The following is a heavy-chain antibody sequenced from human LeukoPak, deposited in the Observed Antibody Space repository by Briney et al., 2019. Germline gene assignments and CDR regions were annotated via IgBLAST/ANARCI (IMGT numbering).Heavy chain of an antibody. V-gene: IGHV4-39*01. J-gene: IGHJ4*02. D-gene: IGHD3-10*01. Sequence: PSETLSLTCTVSGGSISSSSYYWGWIRQPPWKGLEWIGSIYYSGSTYYNPSLKSRVTISVDTSKNQFSLKLSSVTAADTAVYYCARSPLMVRGVIITRQNDCWGQGTLVTVSS. CDR2: IYYSGST. CDR1: GGSISSSSYY. CDR3: ARSPLMVRGVIITRQNDC.